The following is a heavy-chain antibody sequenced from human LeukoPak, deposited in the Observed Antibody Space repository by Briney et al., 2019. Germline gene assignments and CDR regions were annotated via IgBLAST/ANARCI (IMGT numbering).Heavy chain of an antibody. D-gene: IGHD3/OR15-3a*01. V-gene: IGHV3-49*04. CDR2: IRSNNYGGTT. CDR1: GFTFGDYA. CDR3: TSGLWTY. J-gene: IGHJ4*02. Sequence: PGGSLRQSCTASGFTFGDYAMSWVRQAPAQGLEWVGFIRSNNYGGTTQYAASVKGRFTVSRDDSKSIAYLQMNSLKTEDTAVYYCTSGLWTYWGQGTLVTVSS.